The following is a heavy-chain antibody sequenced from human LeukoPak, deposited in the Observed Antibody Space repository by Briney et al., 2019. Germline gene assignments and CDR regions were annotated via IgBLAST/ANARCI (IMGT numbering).Heavy chain of an antibody. CDR3: ARDVAYYYESSGYYSLGFDI. V-gene: IGHV3-66*01. D-gene: IGHD3-22*01. J-gene: IGHJ3*02. CDR2: IYSGGST. CDR1: EFSVGSNY. Sequence: GGSLRPSCAASEFSVGSNYMTWVRQAPGKGLEWVSLIYSGGSTYYADSVKGRFTISRDNSKNTLYLQMNSLRAEDTAVYYCARDVAYYYESSGYYSLGFDIWGQGTMVTVSS.